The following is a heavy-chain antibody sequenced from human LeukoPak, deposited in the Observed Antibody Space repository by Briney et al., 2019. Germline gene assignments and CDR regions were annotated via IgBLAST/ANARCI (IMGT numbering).Heavy chain of an antibody. CDR2: MYYGGST. V-gene: IGHV4-38-2*02. CDR1: GYSISSGYY. Sequence: PSETLSLTCTVSGYSISSGYYWGWIRQPPGKGLEWIGSMYYGGSTYYNPSLESRVTISIDTSKNQFSLKLSSVTAADTAVYYCARLGWQWLVYAFDIWGQGTMVTVSS. CDR3: ARLGWQWLVYAFDI. J-gene: IGHJ3*02. D-gene: IGHD6-19*01.